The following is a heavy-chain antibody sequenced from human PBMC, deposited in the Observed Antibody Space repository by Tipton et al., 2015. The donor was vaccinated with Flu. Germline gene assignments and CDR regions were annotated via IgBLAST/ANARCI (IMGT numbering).Heavy chain of an antibody. D-gene: IGHD3-10*02. Sequence: LRLSCAVSGDYISSDYFWGWIRQPPGKGLEWIATIHRSGSTKYNPSLKSRVTISVDTSKNQFSLEMRSVTAADMAVYYCARHTGDSVRGVIDYWGQGTLVTVSS. V-gene: IGHV4-38-2*01. CDR1: GDYISSDYF. CDR2: IHRSGST. CDR3: ARHTGDSVRGVIDY. J-gene: IGHJ4*02.